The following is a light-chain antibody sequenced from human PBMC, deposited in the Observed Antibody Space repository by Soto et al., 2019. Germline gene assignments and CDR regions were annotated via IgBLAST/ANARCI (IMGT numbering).Light chain of an antibody. V-gene: IGLV2-14*01. J-gene: IGLJ1*01. CDR2: EVT. CDR1: SXDIGSYNR. CDR3: SSYTNINTRACV. Sequence: QSVLTQPASVSGSPGQSITISCTGTSXDIGSYNRVSWYQQHPGKAPKLIIYEVTDRPSGVSNRFSGSKSGNTASLTISGLQAEDEAEYYCSSYTNINTRACVYGTGTKAPS.